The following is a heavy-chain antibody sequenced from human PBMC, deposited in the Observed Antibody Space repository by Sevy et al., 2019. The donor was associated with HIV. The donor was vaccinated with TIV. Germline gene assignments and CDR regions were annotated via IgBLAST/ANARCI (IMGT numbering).Heavy chain of an antibody. CDR3: AKTLQKLPFHPHYFDY. CDR2: ISDTGGST. D-gene: IGHD2-21*02. V-gene: IGHV3-23*01. J-gene: IGHJ4*02. CDR1: GFTLGSYT. Sequence: GGSLRLSCAASGFTLGSYTMNWVRQAPGEGLEWVASISDTGGSTYYADSVKGRFTISRDVSKGLLYLQMNSLTAEDTAVFYCAKTLQKLPFHPHYFDYWGQGTLVTVSS.